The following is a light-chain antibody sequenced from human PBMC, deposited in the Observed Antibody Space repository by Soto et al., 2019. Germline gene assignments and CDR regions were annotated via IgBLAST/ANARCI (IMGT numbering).Light chain of an antibody. V-gene: IGLV2-14*01. CDR2: EVT. J-gene: IGLJ2*01. Sequence: SVLTPPGSVSVSPGQSTTISSTETSSDVGGYKYVSWYQQHPGKVPKLVIYEVTNRPSGVSNRFSGSKSGDTASLTISGLQAEDEGDYYCSSYTSTNTVVFGGGTKVTVL. CDR1: SSDVGGYKY. CDR3: SSYTSTNTVV.